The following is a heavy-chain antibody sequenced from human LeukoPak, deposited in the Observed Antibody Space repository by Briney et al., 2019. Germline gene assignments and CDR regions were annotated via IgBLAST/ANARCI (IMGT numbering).Heavy chain of an antibody. CDR1: GFTFSSYG. J-gene: IGHJ5*02. V-gene: IGHV3-33*01. CDR3: ARACEYGDYAGWFDP. D-gene: IGHD4-17*01. CDR2: IWYDGSNK. Sequence: GGSLRLSCAASGFTFSSYGMHWVRQAPGKGLEWGAVIWYDGSNKYYADSVKGRFTISRDNSKNTLYLQMNSLIAEDTAVYYCARACEYGDYAGWFDPWGQGTLVTVSS.